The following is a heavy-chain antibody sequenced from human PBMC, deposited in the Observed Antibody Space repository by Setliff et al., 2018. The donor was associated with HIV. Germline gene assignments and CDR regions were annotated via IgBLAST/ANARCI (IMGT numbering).Heavy chain of an antibody. J-gene: IGHJ4*02. CDR1: GFIFSSYA. CDR3: AKDPRAAVATICDY. Sequence: PGGSLRLSCAASGFIFSSYAMHWVRQAPGKGLEWVAVMSYDGNNKYYADSVKGRFTISRDNSKNTLSLQMNSLRPEDTAVYYCAKDPRAAVATICDYWGQGTLVTVSS. D-gene: IGHD5-12*01. CDR2: MSYDGNNK. V-gene: IGHV3-30*01.